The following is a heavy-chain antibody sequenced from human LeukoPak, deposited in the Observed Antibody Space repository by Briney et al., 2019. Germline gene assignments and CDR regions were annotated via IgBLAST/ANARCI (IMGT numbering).Heavy chain of an antibody. CDR1: GGSISSSDYY. CDR3: ARSMIVGAFDI. CDR2: IYYSGST. J-gene: IGHJ3*02. V-gene: IGHV4-30-4*08. D-gene: IGHD3-22*01. Sequence: SETLSLTCTVSGGSISSSDYYWSWIRQPPGKGLEWIGYIYYSGSTYYNPSLKSRVTISVDTSKNQFSLKLSSVTAADTAVYYCARSMIVGAFDIWGQGTMVTVFS.